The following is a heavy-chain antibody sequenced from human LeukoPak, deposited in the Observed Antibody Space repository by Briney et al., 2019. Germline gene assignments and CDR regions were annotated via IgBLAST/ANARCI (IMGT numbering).Heavy chain of an antibody. J-gene: IGHJ4*02. V-gene: IGHV3-15*01. CDR2: IKRNIDSGAI. CDR1: RFTFSNYW. CDR3: GLGSGRSDFDY. D-gene: IGHD3-10*01. Sequence: GGSLRLSCEGSRFTFSNYWMSWVRQAPGKGLEWVARIKRNIDSGAIDYAASVKGRFTISRDDSKNTVYLQMNSLTTEDTAVYYCGLGSGRSDFDYWGQGTLVTVSS.